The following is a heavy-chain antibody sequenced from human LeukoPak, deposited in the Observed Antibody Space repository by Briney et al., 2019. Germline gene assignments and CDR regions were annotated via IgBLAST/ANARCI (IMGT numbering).Heavy chain of an antibody. CDR1: GGSISSGSYY. CDR2: IYTSGST. CDR3: ALQGLNSSSWFIDY. J-gene: IGHJ4*02. Sequence: SQTLSLTCTVSGGSISSGSYYWSWLRQPAGKGLEWIGRIYTSGSTNYNPSLKSRVTISVDTSKNQFSLKLSSVTAADTAVYYCALQGLNSSSWFIDYWGQGTLVTVSS. V-gene: IGHV4-61*02. D-gene: IGHD6-13*01.